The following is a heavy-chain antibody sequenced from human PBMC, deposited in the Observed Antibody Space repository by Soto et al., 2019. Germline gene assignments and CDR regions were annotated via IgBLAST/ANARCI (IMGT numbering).Heavy chain of an antibody. J-gene: IGHJ4*02. CDR3: ARGLSETLFDN. Sequence: QVQLQESGPGLVKPSQTLSLTCTVSGGSISTGGYYWTWIRQHPGKGLEWIGYIYYSGSTYYNPSLKSRVTISVDTSKNQFSLKLSSVTAAATAVYYCARGLSETLFDNWGQGTLVTVSS. V-gene: IGHV4-31*03. CDR2: IYYSGST. CDR1: GGSISTGGYY.